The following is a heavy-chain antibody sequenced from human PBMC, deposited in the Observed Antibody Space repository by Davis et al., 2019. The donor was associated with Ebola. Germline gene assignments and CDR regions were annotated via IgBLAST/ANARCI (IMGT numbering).Heavy chain of an antibody. CDR2: ISSSSSYI. D-gene: IGHD2-15*01. CDR3: ARDYGRVAPYNWFDP. V-gene: IGHV3-21*01. CDR1: GFTFSSYS. Sequence: GESLKISCAASGFTFSSYSMNWVRQAPGKGLEWVSSISSSSSYIYYADSVKGRFTISRDNAKNSLYLQMNSLRAEDTAVYYCARDYGRVAPYNWFDPWGQGTLVTVSS. J-gene: IGHJ5*02.